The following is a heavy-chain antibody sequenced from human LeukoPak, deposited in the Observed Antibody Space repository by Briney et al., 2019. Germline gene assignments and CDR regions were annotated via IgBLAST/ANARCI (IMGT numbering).Heavy chain of an antibody. J-gene: IGHJ5*02. D-gene: IGHD6-13*01. CDR3: ARPKKYSSSWYGGNWFDP. CDR1: GGSFSGYY. V-gene: IGHV4-34*01. Sequence: SETLSLTCAVYGGSFSGYYWSWIRQPPGKGLEWIGEINHSGSTNYNPSLKSRVTISVDTSKNQFSLKLSSVTAADTAVYYCARPKKYSSSWYGGNWFDPWGQGTLVTVSS. CDR2: INHSGST.